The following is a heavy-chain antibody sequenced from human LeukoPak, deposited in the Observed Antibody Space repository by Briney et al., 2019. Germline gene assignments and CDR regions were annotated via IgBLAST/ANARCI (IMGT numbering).Heavy chain of an antibody. D-gene: IGHD2-2*01. CDR3: ARDRDIVVVPAENGMDV. Sequence: GGSLRLSCAASGFTFSSYWMHWVRQAPGKGLVWVSRINGDGSSTSYADSVKGRFTISRDNAKNTLYLQMNSLRAEDTAVYYCARDRDIVVVPAENGMDVWGQGTTVTVSS. CDR1: GFTFSSYW. J-gene: IGHJ6*02. CDR2: INGDGSST. V-gene: IGHV3-74*01.